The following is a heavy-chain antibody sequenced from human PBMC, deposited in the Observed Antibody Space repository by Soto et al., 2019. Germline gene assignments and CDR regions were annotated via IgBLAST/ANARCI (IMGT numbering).Heavy chain of an antibody. CDR2: IFSNDEK. CDR3: ASTYSTSWYWFDP. CDR1: GFSLSNAGLG. J-gene: IGHJ5*02. D-gene: IGHD6-13*01. V-gene: IGHV2-26*04. Sequence: QVTVKESGPVLVKPTETLTLTCTVSGFSLSNAGLGVSWIRQPPGKALEWLAHIFSNDEKSYSTSLKSRLTLSRDTSKSQVGLTMTNMDPVDTATYYCASTYSTSWYWFDPWGQGTLVTVSS.